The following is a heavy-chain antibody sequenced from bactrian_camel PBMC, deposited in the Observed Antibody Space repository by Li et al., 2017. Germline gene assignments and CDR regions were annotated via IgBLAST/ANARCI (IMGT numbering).Heavy chain of an antibody. Sequence: VQLVESGGGLVQAGGSLKLSCVASQFTFSSSRSCMGWFRQAPGKGPEWVSAINSGGGSTYYADSVKGRFTISQDIAKNTVYLQMNSLKPEDTAVYSCALDRSRYDCAITSWFKSSEYNYWGQGTQVTVS. V-gene: IGHV3S40*01. CDR1: QFTFSSSRSC. D-gene: IGHD3*01. CDR3: ALDRSRYDCAITSWFKSSEYNY. J-gene: IGHJ4*01. CDR2: INSGGGST.